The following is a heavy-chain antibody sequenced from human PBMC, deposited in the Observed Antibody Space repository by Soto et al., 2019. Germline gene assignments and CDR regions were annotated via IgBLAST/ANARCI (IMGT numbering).Heavy chain of an antibody. CDR1: GFTFSDYY. D-gene: IGHD6-13*01. Sequence: QVQLVESGGGLVKPGGSLRLSCAASGFTFSDYYMSWIRQAPGKGLEWVSYISSSSSYTNYADSVKGRFTISRDNAKNSLYLQMNSLRGEDTAVYYCARVIAAAGNSYFDYWGQGTLVTVSS. CDR2: ISSSSSYT. J-gene: IGHJ4*02. V-gene: IGHV3-11*06. CDR3: ARVIAAAGNSYFDY.